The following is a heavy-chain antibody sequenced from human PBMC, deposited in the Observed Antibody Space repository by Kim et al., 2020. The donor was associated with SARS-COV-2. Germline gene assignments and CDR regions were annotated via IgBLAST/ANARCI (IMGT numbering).Heavy chain of an antibody. V-gene: IGHV3-11*01. Sequence: SYGDSLKGRFTISRDNPKTSLYLQMNSLGVDDPAIYYCARTIYSRGFNYWGQGTLVPVSS. D-gene: IGHD6-19*01. J-gene: IGHJ4*02. CDR3: ARTIYSRGFNY.